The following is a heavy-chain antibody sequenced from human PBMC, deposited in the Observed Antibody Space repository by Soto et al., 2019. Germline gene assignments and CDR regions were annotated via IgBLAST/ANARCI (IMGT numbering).Heavy chain of an antibody. CDR2: ISYDGSNK. CDR1: GFTFSSYA. J-gene: IGHJ6*02. V-gene: IGHV3-30-3*01. CDR3: ARDRASSGWVASAWYYGIDV. D-gene: IGHD6-19*01. Sequence: GGSLRLSCAASGFTFSSYAMHWVRQAPGKGLEWVAVISYDGSNKYYADSVKGRFTISRDNSKNTLYLQMNSLRAEDTAVYYCARDRASSGWVASAWYYGIDVWGQGTTVTVSS.